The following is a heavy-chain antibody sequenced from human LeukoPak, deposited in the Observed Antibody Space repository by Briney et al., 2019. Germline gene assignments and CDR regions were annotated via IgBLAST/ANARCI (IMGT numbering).Heavy chain of an antibody. CDR3: AKALSSTGIAARPQTLDY. D-gene: IGHD6-6*01. Sequence: GGSLRLSCAASGFTFSSYAMSWVRQAPGKGLEWVSAISGSGGSTYYADSVRGRFTISRDNSKNTPYLQMNSLRAEDTAVYYCAKALSSTGIAARPQTLDYWGQGTLVTVSS. CDR1: GFTFSSYA. V-gene: IGHV3-23*01. CDR2: ISGSGGST. J-gene: IGHJ4*02.